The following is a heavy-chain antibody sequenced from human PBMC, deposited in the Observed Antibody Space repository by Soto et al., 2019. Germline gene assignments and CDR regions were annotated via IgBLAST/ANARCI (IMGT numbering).Heavy chain of an antibody. CDR1: GGSISSGGYY. Sequence: QVQLQESGPGLVKPSQTLSLTCTVSGGSISSGGYYWSWIRQHPGKGLEWIGDIYYSGSTYYNPSLKSRVTISVDTSKNQFSLKLSSVTAADTAVYYCARVYCSSTSCYPNYYYYYMDVWGKGTTVTVSS. CDR2: IYYSGST. CDR3: ARVYCSSTSCYPNYYYYYMDV. V-gene: IGHV4-31*03. J-gene: IGHJ6*03. D-gene: IGHD2-2*01.